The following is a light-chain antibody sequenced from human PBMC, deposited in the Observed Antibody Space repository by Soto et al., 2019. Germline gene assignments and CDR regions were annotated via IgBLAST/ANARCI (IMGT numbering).Light chain of an antibody. CDR2: GAS. CDR1: QGIGTD. V-gene: IGKV1-6*01. J-gene: IGKJ2*01. CDR3: LQDYDYPYT. Sequence: AIQMTQFPSSLSASIGDAVTITCRASQGIGTDLGWYQQKPGTAPKLLISGASDLQGGVPSRFSGSGSGTVFTLTISSLQPEDSGTYYCLQDYDYPYTFRQGTKLVIK.